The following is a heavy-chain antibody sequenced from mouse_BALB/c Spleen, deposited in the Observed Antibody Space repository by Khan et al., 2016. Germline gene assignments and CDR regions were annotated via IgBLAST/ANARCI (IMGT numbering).Heavy chain of an antibody. J-gene: IGHJ3*01. Sequence: VQLKQSGAELVKPGASVKLSCTASGFNIKDTYMHWVKQRPEQGLEWIGRIDPANGNTKYDPKFQGKATITADTSSNTAYLQLSSLTSEDTAVYYCARSGGSSPFAYWGQGTLVTVSA. D-gene: IGHD1-1*01. CDR3: ARSGGSSPFAY. V-gene: IGHV14-3*02. CDR2: IDPANGNT. CDR1: GFNIKDTY.